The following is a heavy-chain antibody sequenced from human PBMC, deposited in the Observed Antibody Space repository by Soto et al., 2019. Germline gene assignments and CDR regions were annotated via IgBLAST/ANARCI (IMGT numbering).Heavy chain of an antibody. V-gene: IGHV5-51*01. D-gene: IGHD3-10*01. J-gene: IGHJ6*02. Sequence: GESLKISCKGSGYSFTSYWIGWVRQMPGKGLEWMGIIYPGDSDTRCSPSFQGQVTISADKSISTAYLQWSSLKASDTAMYYCARHKESGYYYGSGSYYNSYGMDVWGQGTTVTVSS. CDR1: GYSFTSYW. CDR2: IYPGDSDT. CDR3: ARHKESGYYYGSGSYYNSYGMDV.